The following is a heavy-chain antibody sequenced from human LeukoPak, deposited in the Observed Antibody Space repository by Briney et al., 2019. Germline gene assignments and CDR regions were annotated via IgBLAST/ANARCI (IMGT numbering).Heavy chain of an antibody. D-gene: IGHD2-2*01. V-gene: IGHV3-23*01. CDR3: ARQLCRGTACYYFDY. Sequence: PGGSLRLSCATSGFTFNDYAMNWVRQAPGKGLEWVAGISGSGADTYYADSVKGRFTISRDNSKNTLYLQTDTLRVEDTAVYHCARQLCRGTACYYFDYWGQGTLVTVSS. J-gene: IGHJ4*02. CDR1: GFTFNDYA. CDR2: ISGSGADT.